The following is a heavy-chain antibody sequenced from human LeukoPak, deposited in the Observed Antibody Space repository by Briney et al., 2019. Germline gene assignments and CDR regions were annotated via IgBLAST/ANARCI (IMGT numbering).Heavy chain of an antibody. CDR3: ARVHSNNWYQSDY. V-gene: IGHV1-18*01. Sequence: ASVKVSCKASGYTFTSYGVTWVRQAPGQGLEWMGWTSTYNGNTVYAQKFQGRLTVTTDTSTSTVYMELGSLRSDDTAVYYCARVHSNNWYQSDYWGQGTLVTVSS. CDR1: GYTFTSYG. D-gene: IGHD6-13*01. J-gene: IGHJ4*02. CDR2: TSTYNGNT.